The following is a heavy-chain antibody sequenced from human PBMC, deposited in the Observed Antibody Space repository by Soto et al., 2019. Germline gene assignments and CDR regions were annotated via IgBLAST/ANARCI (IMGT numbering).Heavy chain of an antibody. CDR1: GGSISSGDYY. V-gene: IGHV4-30-4*01. D-gene: IGHD3-3*01. J-gene: IGHJ6*02. CDR3: ARDSNYDFWSGYLGMDV. Sequence: NPSETLSLTCTVSGGSISSGDYYWSWIRQPPGKGLEWIGCIYYSGSTYYNPSLKSRVTISVDTSKNQFSLKLSSVTAADTAVYYCARDSNYDFWSGYLGMDVWGQGTTVTVSS. CDR2: IYYSGST.